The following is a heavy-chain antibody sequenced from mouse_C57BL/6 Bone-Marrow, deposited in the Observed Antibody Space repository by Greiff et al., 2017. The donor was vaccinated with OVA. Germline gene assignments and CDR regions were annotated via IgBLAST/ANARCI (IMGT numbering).Heavy chain of an antibody. D-gene: IGHD1-1*01. CDR2: INPNYGTT. CDR1: GYSFTDYN. V-gene: IGHV1-39*01. CDR3: ARGGTTVVATNGGAMDY. J-gene: IGHJ4*01. Sequence: EVKLQESGPELVKPGASVKISCKASGYSFTDYNMNWVKQSNGKSLEWIGVINPNYGTTSYNQKFKGKATLTVDQSSSTAYMQLNSLTSEDSAVYYCARGGTTVVATNGGAMDYWGQGTSVTVSS.